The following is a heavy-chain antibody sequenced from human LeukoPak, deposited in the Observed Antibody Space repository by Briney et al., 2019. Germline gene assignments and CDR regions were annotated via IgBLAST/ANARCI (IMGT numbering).Heavy chain of an antibody. J-gene: IGHJ3*02. V-gene: IGHV4-4*07. D-gene: IGHD3-22*01. CDR2: IYTSGST. CDR1: GYSISSGYY. CDR3: AREALTYYYDSSGSATHAFDI. Sequence: NPSETLSLTCTVSGYSISSGYYWSWIRQPAGKGLEWIGRIYTSGSTNYNPSLKSRVTMSVDTSKNQFSLKLSSVTAADTAVYYCAREALTYYYDSSGSATHAFDIWGQGTMVTVSS.